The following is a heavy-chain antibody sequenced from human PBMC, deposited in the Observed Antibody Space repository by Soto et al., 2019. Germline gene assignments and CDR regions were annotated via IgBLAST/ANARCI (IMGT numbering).Heavy chain of an antibody. CDR2: FFSDAER. V-gene: IGHV2-26*01. Sequence: QVTLKESGPVLVKPTETLTLTCSVSGFSLTNGRMGVSWIRQPPGKALEWLAHFFSDAERSYSTSMQSRLNMYNASSGSQVVLTMTNMAPADTATYFCARMDGDYNYYGLDVWGHGIAVTVSS. D-gene: IGHD4-17*01. J-gene: IGHJ6*02. CDR1: GFSLTNGRMG. CDR3: ARMDGDYNYYGLDV.